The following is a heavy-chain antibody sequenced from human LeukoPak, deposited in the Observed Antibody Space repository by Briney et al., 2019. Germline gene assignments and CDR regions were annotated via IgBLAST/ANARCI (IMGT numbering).Heavy chain of an antibody. CDR2: IYYSGST. Sequence: LSETLTRSCTVSGGSISSYYWSWIRQPPGQGLEWIGYIYYSGSTNYNPSLKSRVTISVDTSKNQFSLKLSSVTAADTAVYYCARDPSLYSSSWYGNFDYWGHGTLVTVSS. J-gene: IGHJ4*01. V-gene: IGHV4-59*01. D-gene: IGHD6-13*01. CDR1: GGSISSYY. CDR3: ARDPSLYSSSWYGNFDY.